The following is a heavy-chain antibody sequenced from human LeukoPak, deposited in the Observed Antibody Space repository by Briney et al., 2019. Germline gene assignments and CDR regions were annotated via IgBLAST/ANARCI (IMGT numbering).Heavy chain of an antibody. CDR3: ARVRVGTSKYNWFAP. D-gene: IGHD1-26*01. V-gene: IGHV4-61*01. CDR2: IYYSGNT. CDR1: GGSVSSGTYY. Sequence: PSEALSLTCTVFGGSVSSGTYYWSWIRQPPGKGLESIGYIYYSGNTNYNPSLKSRVTISVDTSKNQFSLKLSSVTAADTAVYYCARVRVGTSKYNWFAPWGQGTLVTVSS. J-gene: IGHJ5*02.